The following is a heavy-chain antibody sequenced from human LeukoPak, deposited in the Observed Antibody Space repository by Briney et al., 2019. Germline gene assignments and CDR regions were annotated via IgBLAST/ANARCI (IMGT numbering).Heavy chain of an antibody. D-gene: IGHD1-26*01. V-gene: IGHV1-69*04. CDR2: IIPILGIA. CDR1: GGTFSSYA. CDR3: ARAAGSGSWYFDL. J-gene: IGHJ2*01. Sequence: SVKVSCKASGGTFSSYAISWVRQAPGQGLEWMGRIIPILGIANYAQKFQGRVTITADKSTSTAYMELSSLRSEDTAVYYCARAAGSGSWYFDLWGRGTLVTVSS.